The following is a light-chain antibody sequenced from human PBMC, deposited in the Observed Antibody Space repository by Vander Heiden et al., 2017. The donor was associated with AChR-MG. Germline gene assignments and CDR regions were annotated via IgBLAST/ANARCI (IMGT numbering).Light chain of an antibody. CDR3: QQSFTPLWT. J-gene: IGKJ1*01. Sequence: DIQMTQSPSSLSASVGDRLTITCRASQTITTYFNWYQQRPGKAPKLLIYAASSLQSGVPSRFSVSGSGTEFTLTISSLQPEDFATYYCQQSFTPLWTFGQGTKVEIK. CDR1: QTITTY. V-gene: IGKV1-39*01. CDR2: AAS.